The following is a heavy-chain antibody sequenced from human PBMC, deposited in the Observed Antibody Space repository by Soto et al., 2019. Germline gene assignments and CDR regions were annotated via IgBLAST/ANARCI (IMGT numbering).Heavy chain of an antibody. D-gene: IGHD6-19*01. J-gene: IGHJ5*02. CDR3: ARDMYSSDYFVKWFAP. CDR2: ISHDGINK. V-gene: IGHV3-30-3*01. Sequence: QVRLVESGGGVVQPGRSLRLSCTASGFSFSSYAMYWFRQPPGKGLVWVAVISHDGINKHYADSVKGRVTVSRDNSNHSLDLQLNSLRDEDTAMYYCARDMYSSDYFVKWFAPWGQGTLVTVSS. CDR1: GFSFSSYA.